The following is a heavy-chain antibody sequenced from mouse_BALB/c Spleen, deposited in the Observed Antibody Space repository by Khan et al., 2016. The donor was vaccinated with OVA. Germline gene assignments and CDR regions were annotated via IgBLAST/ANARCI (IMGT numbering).Heavy chain of an antibody. Sequence: EVELVESGGGLVKPGGSLKLSCAASGFSFSSYTMSWVRQTPEKRLEWVATISSGSTYTYSTDSVKGRFTISRDNAKNTLYLQMSSLKSEDTAMYYCTRDGTYAHWYFDVSGAGTTVTVSS. CDR3: TRDGTYAHWYFDV. J-gene: IGHJ1*01. CDR1: GFSFSSYT. D-gene: IGHD4-1*01. CDR2: ISSGSTYT. V-gene: IGHV5-6-4*01.